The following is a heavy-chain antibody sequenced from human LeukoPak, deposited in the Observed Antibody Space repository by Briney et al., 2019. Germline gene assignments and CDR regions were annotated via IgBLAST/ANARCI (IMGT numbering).Heavy chain of an antibody. V-gene: IGHV3-74*01. CDR1: GFTFSSYW. CDR2: VNSDGTST. CDR3: ARDLFGAYCGGTCPTPDY. Sequence: GGSLRLSCAASGFTFSSYWMFWVRQAPGKGLVWVSRVNSDGTSTNYADSVKGRFTVSRDNAKNTLYLQMNSLRIEDTAVYYCARDLFGAYCGGTCPTPDYWGQGTLVSVSS. D-gene: IGHD2-21*01. J-gene: IGHJ4*02.